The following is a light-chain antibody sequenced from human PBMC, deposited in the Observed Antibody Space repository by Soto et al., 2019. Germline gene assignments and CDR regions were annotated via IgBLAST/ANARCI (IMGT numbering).Light chain of an antibody. Sequence: SYELTQPPSVSVSPGQTASIACSGDKLGGKFASWYQQKPGQSPVLVIYQDHKRPSGIPERFSGSNSGNTATLTISGTQAMDEADYYCQAWDSSTTVVFGGGTQLTVL. J-gene: IGLJ2*01. CDR2: QDH. CDR1: KLGGKF. V-gene: IGLV3-1*01. CDR3: QAWDSSTTVV.